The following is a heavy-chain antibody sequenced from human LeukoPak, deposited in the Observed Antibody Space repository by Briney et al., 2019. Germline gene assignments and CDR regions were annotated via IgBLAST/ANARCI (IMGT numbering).Heavy chain of an antibody. CDR2: IYSGGST. J-gene: IGHJ4*02. Sequence: GGSLRLSCAASGFTVSSKYMSWVRQAPGKGLEWVSVIYSGGSTYYADSVKGRFTISRDNSKNTVYLQMNSLRAEDTAVYYCAKGTTVTTYRADFDYWGQGTLVTVSS. CDR1: GFTVSSKY. D-gene: IGHD4-17*01. CDR3: AKGTTVTTYRADFDY. V-gene: IGHV3-66*01.